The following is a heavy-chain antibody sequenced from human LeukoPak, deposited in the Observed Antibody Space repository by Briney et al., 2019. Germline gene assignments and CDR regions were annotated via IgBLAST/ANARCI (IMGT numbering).Heavy chain of an antibody. CDR1: GGSISSGSYY. Sequence: SETLSLTCTVSGGSISSGSYYWSWIRQPTGKGLEWIGRIYTSGSTNYNPSLKSRVTMSVDTSKNQFFLKLSSVTAADTAVYYCARGFEDYDFWSGYLYNWFDPWGQGTLVTVSS. J-gene: IGHJ5*02. V-gene: IGHV4-61*02. CDR2: IYTSGST. D-gene: IGHD3-3*01. CDR3: ARGFEDYDFWSGYLYNWFDP.